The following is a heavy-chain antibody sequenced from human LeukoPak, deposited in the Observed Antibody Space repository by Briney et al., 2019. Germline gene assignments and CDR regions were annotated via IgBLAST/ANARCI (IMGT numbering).Heavy chain of an antibody. V-gene: IGHV4-39*07. CDR1: GGSISSNSYY. CDR2: IYYSGST. J-gene: IGHJ6*03. Sequence: PSETLSLTCTVSGGSISSNSYYWGWIRQPPGKGLEWIGTIYYSGSTYYNPSLKSRATISVDTSKNQFSLKLSSVTAADTAVYYCARERAYYYYYYMDVWGKGTTVTVSS. CDR3: ARERAYYYYYYMDV.